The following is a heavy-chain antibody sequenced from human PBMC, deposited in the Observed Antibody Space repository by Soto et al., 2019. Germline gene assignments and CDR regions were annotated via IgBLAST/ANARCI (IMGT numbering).Heavy chain of an antibody. J-gene: IGHJ5*02. CDR1: GDSISNSRFY. CDR2: IYHTGNA. V-gene: IGHV4-39*01. Sequence: SETLSLSCSVSGDSISNSRFYWAWIRQPPGEGLEWLGSIYHTGNAYYNPSLKSRVTISVDTSKNQFSLKLTSVTAADAALYYCARDFFDSSDYTTNWFAPWGQGTLVTVS. D-gene: IGHD3-22*01. CDR3: ARDFFDSSDYTTNWFAP.